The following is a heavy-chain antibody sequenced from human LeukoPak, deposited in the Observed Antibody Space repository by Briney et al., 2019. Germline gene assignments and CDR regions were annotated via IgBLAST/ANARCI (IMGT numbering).Heavy chain of an antibody. D-gene: IGHD3-10*01. CDR3: ARDSNEVSGSCYYYCYYMDV. Sequence: ASVKSSCKACGYTFTSDYMHWGRHAPGQGREWMGIINPSGGSTSYAQKSQGRVTTTRDTSTSTVYMELSSLRSEYTAVYYCARDSNEVSGSCYYYCYYMDVWGKGTTVTVSS. CDR2: INPSGGST. V-gene: IGHV1-46*01. CDR1: GYTFTSDY. J-gene: IGHJ6*03.